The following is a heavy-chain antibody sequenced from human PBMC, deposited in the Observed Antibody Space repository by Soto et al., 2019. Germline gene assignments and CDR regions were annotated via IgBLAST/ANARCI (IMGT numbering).Heavy chain of an antibody. J-gene: IGHJ4*02. D-gene: IGHD3-22*01. CDR2: IWYDGSNK. CDR1: GFTFSSYG. Sequence: QVQLVESGGGVVQPGRSLRLSCAASGFTFSSYGMHWVRQAPGKGLEWVAVIWYDGSNKYYADSVKGRFTISRDNSKNTLYLQMNSLRAEDTAVYYCAREVKDYYDLDGYFDYWGQGTLVTVSS. V-gene: IGHV3-33*01. CDR3: AREVKDYYDLDGYFDY.